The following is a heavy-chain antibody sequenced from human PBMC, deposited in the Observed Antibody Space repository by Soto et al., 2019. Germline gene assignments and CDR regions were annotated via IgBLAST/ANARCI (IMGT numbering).Heavy chain of an antibody. J-gene: IGHJ5*02. D-gene: IGHD2-2*01. V-gene: IGHV3-33*01. Sequence: GGSLRLSCAASGFTFSSYGMPWVRQAPGKGLEWVAVIWYDGSNKYYADSVKGRFTISRDNSKSTLDLQMNSRGAEDTAVYYCARDARGGGYCSSTSCWPYNWFDPWGQGT. CDR3: ARDARGGGYCSSTSCWPYNWFDP. CDR1: GFTFSSYG. CDR2: IWYDGSNK.